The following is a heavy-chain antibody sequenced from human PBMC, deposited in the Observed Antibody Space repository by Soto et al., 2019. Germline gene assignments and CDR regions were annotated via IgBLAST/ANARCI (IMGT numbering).Heavy chain of an antibody. J-gene: IGHJ4*02. Sequence: GGSLRLSCAASGFTFGSYWMSWVRQAPGKGLEWVSAISGGDGSPSYADSVKGRFTISRDNSKNTLYLHMNSLRADDTAAYYCAKWYTYTYDSLAFSGFDCWGQGTLVTVSS. CDR3: AKWYTYTYDSLAFSGFDC. CDR1: GFTFGSYW. D-gene: IGHD3-16*01. CDR2: ISGGDGSP. V-gene: IGHV3-23*01.